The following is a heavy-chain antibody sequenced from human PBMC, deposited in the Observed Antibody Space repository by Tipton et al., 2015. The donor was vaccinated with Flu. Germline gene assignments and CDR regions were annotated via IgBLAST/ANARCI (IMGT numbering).Heavy chain of an antibody. Sequence: TLSLTCTVSGGSISSYYWSWIQQPPGKGLEWIGYIYYSGSTNYNPSLKSRVTISVDTSKNQFSLKLSSVTAADTAVYYCAGIAWELLPQGPNWFDPWGQGTLVTVSS. D-gene: IGHD1-26*01. CDR3: AGIAWELLPQGPNWFDP. V-gene: IGHV4-59*08. CDR1: GGSISSYY. J-gene: IGHJ5*02. CDR2: IYYSGST.